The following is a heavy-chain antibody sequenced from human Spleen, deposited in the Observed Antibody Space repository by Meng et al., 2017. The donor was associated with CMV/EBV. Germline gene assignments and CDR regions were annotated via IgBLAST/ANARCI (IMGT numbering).Heavy chain of an antibody. CDR3: ARVISTPSYYGMDV. CDR1: GYTFTGYY. D-gene: IGHD2-2*01. V-gene: IGHV1-2*02. Sequence: ASVKVSCKASGYTFTGYYMHWVRQAPGQGLEWMGWINPNSGGTNYAQKFQGRVTMTRDTSISTAYMELSRLRSDDTAVYYCARVISTPSYYGMDVWGQGTTVTVSS. J-gene: IGHJ6*02. CDR2: INPNSGGT.